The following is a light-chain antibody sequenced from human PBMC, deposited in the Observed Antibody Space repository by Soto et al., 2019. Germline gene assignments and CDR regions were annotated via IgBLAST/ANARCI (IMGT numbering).Light chain of an antibody. CDR1: QSVRSN. Sequence: EIVMTQSPVTLSVSPGERATLSCRASQSVRSNLAWYQQKPGQAPRLLMYDASTRATGIPARFSGSGSGTEFTLTISSPQSEDFAVYYCQQYNNWPPWTFGQGTKVEIK. J-gene: IGKJ1*01. V-gene: IGKV3-15*01. CDR2: DAS. CDR3: QQYNNWPPWT.